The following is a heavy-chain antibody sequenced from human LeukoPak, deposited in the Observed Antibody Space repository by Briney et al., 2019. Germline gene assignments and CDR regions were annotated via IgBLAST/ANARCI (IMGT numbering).Heavy chain of an antibody. CDR2: ISSGGSTI. D-gene: IGHD6-13*01. V-gene: IGHV3-11*01. Sequence: GGSLRLSCAVSGFTFSDYYMSWIRQAPGKGLEWVSYISSGGSTISHADSVKGRFTISRDNAENSLYLQMNSLRAEDTAVYYCARGAAAGRCFAYWGQGTLVTVSS. J-gene: IGHJ4*02. CDR3: ARGAAAGRCFAY. CDR1: GFTFSDYY.